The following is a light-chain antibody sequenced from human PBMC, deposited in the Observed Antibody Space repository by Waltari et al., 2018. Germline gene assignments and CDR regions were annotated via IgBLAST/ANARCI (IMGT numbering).Light chain of an antibody. J-gene: IGKJ5*01. V-gene: IGKV2-28*01. Sequence: TQSPLSLPVTPGEPASISCRSSQSLLHSNGYNYLDWYLQKPGQSPQILIYLGSNRASGVPDRFSGSGSGTDFTLKISRVEAEDAGVYYCMEALQSVTFGQGTRLEIK. CDR2: LGS. CDR1: QSLLHSNGYNY. CDR3: MEALQSVT.